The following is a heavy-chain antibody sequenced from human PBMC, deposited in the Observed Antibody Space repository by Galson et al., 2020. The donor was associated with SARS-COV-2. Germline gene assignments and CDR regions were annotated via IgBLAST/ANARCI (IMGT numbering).Heavy chain of an antibody. CDR3: AGRVAGAGSLHI. CDR1: GDSVSSNSAA. CDR2: TYYRSQWST. V-gene: IGHV6-1*01. Sequence: SQTLSLPCAISGDSVSSNSAAWNWIRQSPSRGLEWLGRTYYRSQWSTDYAVSVQSRLTINPDPSKNQFSLQLNSVTPEDTAIYYCAGRVAGAGSLHIWGQGTMVIVSS. J-gene: IGHJ3*02. D-gene: IGHD6-13*01.